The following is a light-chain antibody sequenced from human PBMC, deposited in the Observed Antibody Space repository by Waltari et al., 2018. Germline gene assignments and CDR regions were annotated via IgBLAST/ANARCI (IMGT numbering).Light chain of an antibody. J-gene: IGLJ3*02. Sequence: QSVLTQPPSASGTPGQRVTISCSGSSSNIGSNYEYWYQQLPGTAPKLLIYRNNLRPSGVPDRFSGSKSGTSASLAISGRRSEDEADYYCAAWDDSLSGWVFGGGTKLTVL. V-gene: IGLV1-47*01. CDR3: AAWDDSLSGWV. CDR1: SSNIGSNY. CDR2: RNN.